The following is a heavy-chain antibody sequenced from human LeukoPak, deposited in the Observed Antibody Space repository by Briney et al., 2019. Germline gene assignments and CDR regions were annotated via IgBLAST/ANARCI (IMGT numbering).Heavy chain of an antibody. V-gene: IGHV1-2*02. CDR1: GYTFTGYY. J-gene: IGHJ4*02. D-gene: IGHD6-13*01. CDR3: ARGLGSWQQLIQVFDY. CDR2: INPNSGGT. Sequence: ASVKVSCKASGYTFTGYYMHWVRQAPGQGLEWMGWINPNSGGTNYAQKLQGRVTMTRDTSISTAYMELSRLRSDDTAVYYCARGLGSWQQLIQVFDYWGQGTLVTVSS.